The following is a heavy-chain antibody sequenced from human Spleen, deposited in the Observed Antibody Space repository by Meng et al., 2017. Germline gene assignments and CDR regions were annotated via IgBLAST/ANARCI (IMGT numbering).Heavy chain of an antibody. J-gene: IGHJ3*02. CDR1: GFTVSHNY. Sequence: GESLKISCAASGFTVSHNYMSWVRQAPGKGLEWVSYISSSGSTIYYADSVKGRFTVSRDNAKNSLYLQMNSLRAEDTAVYYCARDTIYCSGGSCYWPNAFDIWGQGTMVTVSS. CDR2: ISSSGSTI. D-gene: IGHD2-15*01. V-gene: IGHV3-11*01. CDR3: ARDTIYCSGGSCYWPNAFDI.